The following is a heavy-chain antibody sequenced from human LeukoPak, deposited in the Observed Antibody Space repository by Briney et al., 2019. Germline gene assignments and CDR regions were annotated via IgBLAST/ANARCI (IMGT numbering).Heavy chain of an antibody. Sequence: APVKVSCKASGYTFTGYYMHWVRQAPGQGLEWMGWINPNSGGTNYAQKFQGRVTMTRDTSISTAYMELSRLRSDDTAVYYCARAFLVVVPHFDYWGQGTLVTVSS. J-gene: IGHJ4*02. CDR1: GYTFTGYY. CDR2: INPNSGGT. CDR3: ARAFLVVVPHFDY. D-gene: IGHD3-22*01. V-gene: IGHV1-2*02.